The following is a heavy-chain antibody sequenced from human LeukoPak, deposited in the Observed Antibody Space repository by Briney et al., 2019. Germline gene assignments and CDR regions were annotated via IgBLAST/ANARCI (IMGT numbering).Heavy chain of an antibody. Sequence: PGGSLRLSCAASGFTFDGYTMHWVRQPPGKGLEWVSLISWDSGTTYYADSVRGRFTISRDNSRNSLYLQMKSLSTQDTAFYYCAKDTGPGLGMGTLHYWGQGTLVTVSS. D-gene: IGHD7-27*01. CDR1: GFTFDGYT. CDR3: AKDTGPGLGMGTLHY. CDR2: ISWDSGTT. V-gene: IGHV3-43*01. J-gene: IGHJ4*02.